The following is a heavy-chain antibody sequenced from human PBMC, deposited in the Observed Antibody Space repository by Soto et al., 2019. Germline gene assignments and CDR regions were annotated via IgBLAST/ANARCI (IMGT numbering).Heavy chain of an antibody. D-gene: IGHD1-7*01. Sequence: SETLSLTCAVYGGSFSGYYWSWIRQPPGKGLERIGEINHSGSTNYNPSLKSRVTISVDTSKNQFSLKLSSVTAADTAVYYCARADITGTTEDWYFDLWGRGTLVTVSS. CDR2: INHSGST. CDR1: GGSFSGYY. J-gene: IGHJ2*01. CDR3: ARADITGTTEDWYFDL. V-gene: IGHV4-34*01.